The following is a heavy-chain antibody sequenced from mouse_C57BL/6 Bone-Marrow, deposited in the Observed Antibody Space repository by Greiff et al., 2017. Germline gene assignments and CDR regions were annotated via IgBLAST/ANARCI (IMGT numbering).Heavy chain of an antibody. CDR3: ARWGLRRTGYYAMDY. CDR2: ISSGGSYT. D-gene: IGHD2-2*01. Sequence: EVNVVESGGDLVKPGGSLKLSCAASGFTFSSYGMSWVRQTPDKRLEWVATISSGGSYTYYPDSVKGRFTISRDNAKNTLYLQMSSLKSEDTAMYYWARWGLRRTGYYAMDYWGQGTSVTVSS. CDR1: GFTFSSYG. J-gene: IGHJ4*01. V-gene: IGHV5-6*01.